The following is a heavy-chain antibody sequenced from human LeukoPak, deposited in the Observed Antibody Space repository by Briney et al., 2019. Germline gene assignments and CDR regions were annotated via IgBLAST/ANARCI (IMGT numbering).Heavy chain of an antibody. CDR2: IIPIFGTA. Sequence: ASVKVSCKASGGTFSSYAISWVRQAPGQGLEWMGGIIPIFGTANYAQRFQGRVTITADESTSTAYMELSSLRSEDTAVYYCARSYYYDSSGYYSYYYGMDVWGQGTTVTISS. V-gene: IGHV1-69*01. D-gene: IGHD3-22*01. J-gene: IGHJ6*02. CDR3: ARSYYYDSSGYYSYYYGMDV. CDR1: GGTFSSYA.